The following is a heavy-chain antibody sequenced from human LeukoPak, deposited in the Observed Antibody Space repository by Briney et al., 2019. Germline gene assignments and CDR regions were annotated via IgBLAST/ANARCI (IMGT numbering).Heavy chain of an antibody. CDR2: ISGSGGTT. D-gene: IGHD2-2*01. Sequence: GGSLRLSCAASGFTFSSYAMSWVRQPPGKGLEWVSAISGSGGTTYYADSVKGRFTISRDNSKNTLYLLMNSLRAEDTAVYYCATKYCSSTSCSQTIFFDYWGQGTLVTVSS. CDR1: GFTFSSYA. CDR3: ATKYCSSTSCSQTIFFDY. J-gene: IGHJ4*02. V-gene: IGHV3-23*01.